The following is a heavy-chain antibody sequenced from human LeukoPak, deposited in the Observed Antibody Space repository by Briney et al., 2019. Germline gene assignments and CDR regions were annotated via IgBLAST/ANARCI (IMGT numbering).Heavy chain of an antibody. D-gene: IGHD6-13*01. V-gene: IGHV6-1*01. CDR3: ARESAAAAGRLYYFDY. CDR2: TYYRSKWYK. Sequence: QTLSLTCAISGDSVSSNSAASNCIRQSPSRGLEWLGRTYYRSKWYKDYAGSVKSRITINPDTSKNQFSLQMNSVTPEDTAVYYCARESAAAAGRLYYFDYWGQGTLVTVSS. J-gene: IGHJ4*02. CDR1: GDSVSSNSAA.